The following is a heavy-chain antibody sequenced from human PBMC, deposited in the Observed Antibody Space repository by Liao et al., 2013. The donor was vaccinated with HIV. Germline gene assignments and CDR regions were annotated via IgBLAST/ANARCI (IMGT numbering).Heavy chain of an antibody. CDR3: ARDTGAYWYFDL. J-gene: IGHJ2*01. V-gene: IGHV4-61*02. Sequence: QLQLQESGSGLVKPSQTLSLTCAVSGDSISSGGYSWSWIRQPPGKGLEWIGRIYTSGSTNYNPSLKSRVTMSVDTSKNQFSLKVSSVTAADTAVYYCARDTGAYWYFDLWGRGTLVTVSS. CDR1: GDSISSGGYS. CDR2: IYTSGST. D-gene: IGHD7-27*01.